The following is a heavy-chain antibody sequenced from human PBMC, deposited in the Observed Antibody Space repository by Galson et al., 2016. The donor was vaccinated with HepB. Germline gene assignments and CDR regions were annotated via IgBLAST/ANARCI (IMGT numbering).Heavy chain of an antibody. V-gene: IGHV3-30*18. CDR2: ISYDGSNK. Sequence: SLRLSCAASGFTFSSYGMHWVRQAPGKGLEWVAVISYDGSNKYYADSVKGRFTISRDKSKNTLYLQMNSLRAEDTAVYYCAKDGGDGYNFPYYYGMDVWGQGTTVTVSS. D-gene: IGHD5-24*01. J-gene: IGHJ6*02. CDR1: GFTFSSYG. CDR3: AKDGGDGYNFPYYYGMDV.